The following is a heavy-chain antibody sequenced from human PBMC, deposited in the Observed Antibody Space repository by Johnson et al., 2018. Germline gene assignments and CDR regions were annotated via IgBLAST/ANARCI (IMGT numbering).Heavy chain of an antibody. V-gene: IGHV3-30*18. Sequence: QVQLVESGGGVVQPGRSLRLSCAASGFTFSRYGMHWVRQAQGKGLEWVAVISYDGSNKYYADSVKGRFTISRDNSKNTLYLQMNSLRAADTAGYYCGKGSDSYGYGDAFDIWGQGTMVTVSS. CDR3: GKGSDSYGYGDAFDI. CDR1: GFTFSRYG. J-gene: IGHJ3*02. CDR2: ISYDGSNK. D-gene: IGHD5-18*01.